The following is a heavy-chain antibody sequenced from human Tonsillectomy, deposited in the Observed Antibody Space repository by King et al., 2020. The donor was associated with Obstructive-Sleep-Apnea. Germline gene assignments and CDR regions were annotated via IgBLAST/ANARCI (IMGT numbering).Heavy chain of an antibody. V-gene: IGHV4-59*11. CDR2: IYYSWST. Sequence: VQLQESGPGLVKPSETLSLTCTVSGGSFSSHYWTWIRQPPGKGLERIGYIYYSWSTNYNPSLKSRVTISLDTSTNQFSLKLSSWTAADTAVYYCARRNAGGSATYYNGGLDYWGQGTLVTVSS. CDR3: ARRNAGGSATYYNGGLDY. J-gene: IGHJ4*02. D-gene: IGHD3-10*01. CDR1: GGSFSSHY.